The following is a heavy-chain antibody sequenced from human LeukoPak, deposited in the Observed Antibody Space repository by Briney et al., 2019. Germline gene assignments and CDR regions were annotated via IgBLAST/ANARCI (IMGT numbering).Heavy chain of an antibody. V-gene: IGHV1-2*06. D-gene: IGHD3-9*01. J-gene: IGHJ5*02. CDR1: GYTFTGYY. CDR2: INPNSGGT. Sequence: GASVKVSCKSCGYTFTGYYMHWVRQAPGQGLEWMGRINPNSGGTNYAQKFQGRVTMTRDTSISTAYMELSRLRSDDTAVYYCASTPLYYDILTGYYTATFDPWGQGTLVTVSS. CDR3: ASTPLYYDILTGYYTATFDP.